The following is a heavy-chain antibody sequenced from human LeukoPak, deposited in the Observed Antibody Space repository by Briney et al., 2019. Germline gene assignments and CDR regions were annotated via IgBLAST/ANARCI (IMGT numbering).Heavy chain of an antibody. D-gene: IGHD4-23*01. V-gene: IGHV3-64*04. J-gene: IGHJ4*02. Sequence: GGSLRLSCSASGFTFSSYSMHWVRQAPGKGLEYVSAISHNGDTTYYTDSVKGRVTISRDNSKNMLFLQMNSLRAEDTAVYYCARGGNSFYFDYWGQGTLVTVSS. CDR2: ISHNGDTT. CDR3: ARGGNSFYFDY. CDR1: GFTFSSYS.